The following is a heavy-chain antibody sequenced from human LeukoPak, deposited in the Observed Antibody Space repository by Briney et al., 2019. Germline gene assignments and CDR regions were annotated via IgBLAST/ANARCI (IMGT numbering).Heavy chain of an antibody. J-gene: IGHJ5*02. CDR1: GYIFTSYY. V-gene: IGHV1-2*02. CDR2: INPNTGGT. CDR3: ARANSYNWFDP. Sequence: ASVKVSCKASGYIFTSYYMHWVRQAPGQGLEWMGSINPNTGGTNYVQNFQGRVTMTRDTSINTAYMELSRLTSDDTAIYYCARANSYNWFDPWGQGTLVTVSS. D-gene: IGHD5-18*01.